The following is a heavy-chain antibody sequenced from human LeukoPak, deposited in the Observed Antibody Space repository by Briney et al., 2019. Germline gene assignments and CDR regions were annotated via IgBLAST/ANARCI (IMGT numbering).Heavy chain of an antibody. CDR2: ISAYNGNT. CDR1: GYTFTSYG. J-gene: IGHJ4*02. D-gene: IGHD6-19*01. V-gene: IGHV1-18*04. Sequence: ASVKVSCKASGYTFTSYGISWVRQAPGQGLEWMGWISAYNGNTNYAQKLQGRVTMTTDTSTSTAYMELRSLRSDDTAVYYCASGNSCGWYSGFCFDYWGQGTLVTVSS. CDR3: ASGNSCGWYSGFCFDY.